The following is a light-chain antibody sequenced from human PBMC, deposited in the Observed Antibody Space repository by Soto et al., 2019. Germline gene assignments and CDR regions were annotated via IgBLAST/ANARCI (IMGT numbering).Light chain of an antibody. Sequence: QSVLTQPASVSGSPGQAITISCSGTSSDVGAFNYVSWYQQHPGKAPKLMIYQVSNRPSGVSNRFSGSKSGNTASLTISGLQAEDEADYYCSSYTSSNTFYVFGTGTKVTVL. J-gene: IGLJ1*01. CDR3: SSYTSSNTFYV. V-gene: IGLV2-14*01. CDR1: SSDVGAFNY. CDR2: QVS.